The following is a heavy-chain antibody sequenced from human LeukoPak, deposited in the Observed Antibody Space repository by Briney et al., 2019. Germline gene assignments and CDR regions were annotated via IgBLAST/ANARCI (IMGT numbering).Heavy chain of an antibody. CDR1: GYSISSGYY. J-gene: IGHJ3*02. CDR2: IYHSGST. CDR3: ARDPYYYGSGSYYGIPFDI. V-gene: IGHV4-38-2*02. Sequence: ASETLSLTCTVSGYSISSGYYWGWIRQPPGKGLEWIGSIYHSGSTYYNPSLKSRVTISVDTSKNQFSLKLSSVTAADTAVYYCARDPYYYGSGSYYGIPFDIWGQGTMVTVSS. D-gene: IGHD3-10*01.